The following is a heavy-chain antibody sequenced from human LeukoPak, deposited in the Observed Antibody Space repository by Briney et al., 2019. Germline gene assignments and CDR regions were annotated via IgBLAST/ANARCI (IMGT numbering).Heavy chain of an antibody. CDR2: IKQDGSEK. CDR1: RFTFSSYW. J-gene: IGHJ4*02. CDR3: ARAGHDY. Sequence: PGGSLRLSCAASRFTFSSYWMTWVRQAPGKGLEWVANIKQDGSEKYYVDSVKGRFTISRDNSKNSLYLQMNSLRAEDTAVYYCARAGHDYWGQGTLVTVSS. V-gene: IGHV3-7*01.